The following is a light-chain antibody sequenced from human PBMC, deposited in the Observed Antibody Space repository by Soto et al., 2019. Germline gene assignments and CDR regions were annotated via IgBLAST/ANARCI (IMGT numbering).Light chain of an antibody. CDR3: QQSYSTPIT. V-gene: IGKV1-39*01. J-gene: IGKJ5*01. CDR1: QSISSY. CDR2: ATS. Sequence: DIQVTQSPSSLSASVGDRVTITCRASQSISSYLNWYQQKPGEAPKLLIYATSTLPSGVPSRFSGSGSGTDFTLTITSLQPEDFATYYCQQSYSTPITFGQGTQLEI.